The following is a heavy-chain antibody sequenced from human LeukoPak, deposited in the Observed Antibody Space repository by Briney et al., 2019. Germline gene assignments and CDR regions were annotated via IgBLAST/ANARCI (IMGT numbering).Heavy chain of an antibody. V-gene: IGHV1-69*01. D-gene: IGHD4-23*01. CDR1: GGTFSSYA. CDR3: AREALYGGNSFDY. J-gene: IGHJ4*02. Sequence: ASVKVSCKASGGTFSSYAISWVRRAPGQGLEWMGGIIPIFGTANYAQKFQGRVTITADESTSTAYMELSSLRSEDTAVYYCAREALYGGNSFDYWGQGTLVTVSS. CDR2: IIPIFGTA.